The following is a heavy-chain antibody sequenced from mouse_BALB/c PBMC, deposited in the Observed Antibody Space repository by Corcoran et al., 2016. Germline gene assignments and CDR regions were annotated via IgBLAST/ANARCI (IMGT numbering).Heavy chain of an antibody. J-gene: IGHJ3*01. Sequence: EVQLQQYGPELVKPGASVKMSCKASGYTFTDYYMDWVKQSHGESFEWIGRVNPYNGGTSYNQKFKGKATLTFDKSSSPAYMELNSLTSDDSAVYYCARFAYWGQGTLVTVSA. V-gene: IGHV1-19*01. CDR2: VNPYNGGT. CDR1: GYTFTDYY. CDR3: ARFAY.